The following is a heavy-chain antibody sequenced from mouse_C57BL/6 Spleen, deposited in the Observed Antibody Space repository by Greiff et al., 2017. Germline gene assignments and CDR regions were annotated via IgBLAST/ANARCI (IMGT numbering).Heavy chain of an antibody. CDR3: ARGKDYDYAMDY. CDR1: GYTFTSYW. V-gene: IGHV1-55*01. D-gene: IGHD2-4*01. J-gene: IGHJ4*01. Sequence: QVQLQQPGAELVKPGASVTMSCKASGYTFTSYWITWVKQRPGQGLEWIGDIYPGSGSTTYNEKFKSKATLTVDTSSSTAYMQLSSLTSEDSAVYYCARGKDYDYAMDYWGQGTSVTVSS. CDR2: IYPGSGST.